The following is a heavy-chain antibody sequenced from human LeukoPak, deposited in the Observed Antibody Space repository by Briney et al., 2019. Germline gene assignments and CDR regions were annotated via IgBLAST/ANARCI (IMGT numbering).Heavy chain of an antibody. CDR3: ARVFYDSSGYRIDY. J-gene: IGHJ4*02. CDR1: GFTFSSYS. D-gene: IGHD3-22*01. Sequence: PGGSLRLSCAASGFTFSSYSMNWVRQAPGKGLEWVSSISSGSSYIYYADSVKGRFTISRDNAKNSLYLQMNSLRAEDTAVYYCARVFYDSSGYRIDYWGQGTLVTVSS. V-gene: IGHV3-21*06. CDR2: ISSGSSYI.